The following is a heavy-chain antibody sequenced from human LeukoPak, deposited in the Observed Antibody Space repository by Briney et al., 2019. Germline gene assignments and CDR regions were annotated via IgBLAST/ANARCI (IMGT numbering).Heavy chain of an antibody. CDR1: GDSISDNY. D-gene: IGHD3-10*01. Sequence: SETLSLTCTVSGDSISDNYWSWIRQSPGKGLEWIGYISYRGSTNYNPSLKSRVTISLDTSKNQFSLKLSSVTAADTAVYYCARAGLWFGEPTPYYFDYWGQGTLVTVSS. J-gene: IGHJ4*02. CDR3: ARAGLWFGEPTPYYFDY. CDR2: ISYRGST. V-gene: IGHV4-59*12.